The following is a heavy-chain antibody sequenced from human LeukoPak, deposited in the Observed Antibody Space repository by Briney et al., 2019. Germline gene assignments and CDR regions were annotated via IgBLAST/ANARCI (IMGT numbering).Heavy chain of an antibody. CDR3: ARLHTALGIY. V-gene: IGHV4-39*01. CDR1: GGSISSSSYY. CDR2: IYYSGST. Sequence: SETLSLTCTVSGGSISSSSYYWGWIRQPPGTGLEWIGSIYYSGSTYYNPSLKSRVTISVDTSKNQFSLKLSSVTAADTAVYYCARLHTALGIYWGQGTLVTVSS. J-gene: IGHJ4*02. D-gene: IGHD5-18*01.